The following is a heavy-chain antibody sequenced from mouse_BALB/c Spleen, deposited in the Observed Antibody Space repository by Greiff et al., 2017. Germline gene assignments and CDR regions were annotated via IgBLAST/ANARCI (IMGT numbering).Heavy chain of an antibody. J-gene: IGHJ4*01. Sequence: LVESGPGLVAPSQSLSITCTVSGFSLTSYDISWIRQPPGKGLEWLGVIWTGGGTNYNSAFMSRLSISKDNSKSQVFLKMNSLQTDDTAIYYCVRDHGNYVLDYWGQGTSVTVSS. CDR2: IWTGGGT. CDR1: GFSLTSYD. V-gene: IGHV2-9-2*01. D-gene: IGHD2-1*01. CDR3: VRDHGNYVLDY.